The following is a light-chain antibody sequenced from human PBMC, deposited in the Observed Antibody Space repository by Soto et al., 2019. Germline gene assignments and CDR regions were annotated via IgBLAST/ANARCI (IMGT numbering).Light chain of an antibody. J-gene: IGLJ2*01. CDR3: AAWDDSPNGPV. Sequence: QSVLTQPPSASGTPGQRVTISCSGSSSNIGSNTVNWYQQLPGTAPKLLIYSNNQRPSGVPDRFSGSKSGTSASLAISGLQSEDEADYYCAAWDDSPNGPVFGGGTQLTV. CDR2: SNN. CDR1: SSNIGSNT. V-gene: IGLV1-44*01.